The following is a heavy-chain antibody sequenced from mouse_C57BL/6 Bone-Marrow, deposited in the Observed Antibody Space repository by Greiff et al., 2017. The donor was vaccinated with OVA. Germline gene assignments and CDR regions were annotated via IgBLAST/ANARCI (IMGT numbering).Heavy chain of an antibody. J-gene: IGHJ2*01. Sequence: VQLQQSGPVLARPGASVKMSCKTSGYTFTSYWMHWVKQRPGQGLEWIGAIYPGNSDTSYNQKFKGKAKLTAVTSASTAYMELSSLTNEDSAVYYCTRSAYYYGSSYGYFDYGGRGTTLTVSS. CDR2: IYPGNSDT. V-gene: IGHV1-5*01. D-gene: IGHD1-1*01. CDR3: TRSAYYYGSSYGYFDY. CDR1: GYTFTSYW.